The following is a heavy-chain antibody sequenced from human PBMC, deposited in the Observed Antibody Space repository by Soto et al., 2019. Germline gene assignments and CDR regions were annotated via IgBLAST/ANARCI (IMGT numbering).Heavy chain of an antibody. Sequence: QVQLVQSGAEVKKPGASVKVSCKASGYTFTTYTVHWVRQAPGQRLEWMGWINAGNGDTTYSQKFQGRVTITRDTSASTAYMELSSLTSEDTAVYYCARDWAIAVSGRYAFDIWGQGTMVTVSS. CDR2: INAGNGDT. J-gene: IGHJ3*02. CDR1: GYTFTTYT. D-gene: IGHD6-19*01. V-gene: IGHV1-3*01. CDR3: ARDWAIAVSGRYAFDI.